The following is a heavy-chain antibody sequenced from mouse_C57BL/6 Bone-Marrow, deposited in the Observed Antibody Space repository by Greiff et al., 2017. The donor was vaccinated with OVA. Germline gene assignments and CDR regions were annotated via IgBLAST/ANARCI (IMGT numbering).Heavy chain of an antibody. CDR3: AKRDGYDGAWFAY. Sequence: VKLQESGPGLVQPSQSLSITCTVSGFSLTSYGVHWVRQSPGKGLEWLGVIWRGGSTDYNAAFMSRLSITKDNSKSQVFFKMNSLQADDTAIYYCAKRDGYDGAWFAYWGQGTLVTVSA. J-gene: IGHJ3*01. V-gene: IGHV2-5*01. CDR2: IWRGGST. D-gene: IGHD2-2*01. CDR1: GFSLTSYG.